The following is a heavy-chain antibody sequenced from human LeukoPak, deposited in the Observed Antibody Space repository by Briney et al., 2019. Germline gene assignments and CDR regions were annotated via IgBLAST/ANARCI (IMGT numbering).Heavy chain of an antibody. CDR3: ARDPGQYYDILTGYYTPYYFDY. CDR1: GFTFTNYG. CDR2: ISTYNGDT. D-gene: IGHD3-9*01. Sequence: WASVKVSCKASGFTFTNYGISWVRQAPGQGLEWMGWISTYNGDTDYAQKLQGRVTMTADTSTSTAYMELRSLRSDDTAVYYCARDPGQYYDILTGYYTPYYFDYWGQGTLVTVSS. J-gene: IGHJ4*02. V-gene: IGHV1-18*01.